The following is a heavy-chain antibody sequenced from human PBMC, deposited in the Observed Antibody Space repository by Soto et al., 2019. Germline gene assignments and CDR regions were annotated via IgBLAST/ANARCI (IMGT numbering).Heavy chain of an antibody. CDR1: GVSINSDHN. V-gene: IGHV4-39*01. J-gene: IGHJ6*03. CDR2: IHYYSGST. D-gene: IGHD3-10*01. Sequence: SETLSLTCTVSGVSINSDHNWGWIRQPPGKGLEWIGSIHYYSGSTYYNPSLKSRVTISGDRSKNQFSLKLNSVTAADTAMYYCARMRSYYYYYRDVWGKGTTVTVSS. CDR3: ARMRSYYYYYRDV.